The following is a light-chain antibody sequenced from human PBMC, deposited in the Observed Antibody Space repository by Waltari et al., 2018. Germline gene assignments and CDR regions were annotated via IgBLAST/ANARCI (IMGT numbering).Light chain of an antibody. V-gene: IGKV3-11*01. J-gene: IGKJ5*01. CDR1: PSIDNY. CDR3: QQRANWPIT. CDR2: DAS. Sequence: EIVLTQSPATLSLSPGERATLSCRASPSIDNYLAWYQQKPGQAPRRLFYDASYRDTGIPVRFSGSGSGTDFTLTISSLEPEDFAVYYCQQRANWPITFGQGTRLEIK.